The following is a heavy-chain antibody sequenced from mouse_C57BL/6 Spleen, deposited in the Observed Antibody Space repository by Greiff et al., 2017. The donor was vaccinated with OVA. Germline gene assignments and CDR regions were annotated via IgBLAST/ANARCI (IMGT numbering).Heavy chain of an antibody. D-gene: IGHD1-1*01. Sequence: VQLKESGPGLVKPSQSLSLTCSVTGYSITSGYYWNWIRQFPGNKLEWMGYISYDGSNNYNPSLKNRISITRDTSKNQFFLKLNSVTTEDTATYYCASGVYYYGSSYWYFDVWGTGTTVTVSS. CDR3: ASGVYYYGSSYWYFDV. CDR2: ISYDGSN. J-gene: IGHJ1*03. V-gene: IGHV3-6*01. CDR1: GYSITSGYY.